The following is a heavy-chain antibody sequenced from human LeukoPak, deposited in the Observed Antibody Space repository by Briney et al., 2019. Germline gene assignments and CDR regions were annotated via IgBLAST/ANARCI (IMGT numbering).Heavy chain of an antibody. V-gene: IGHV1-46*01. D-gene: IGHD5-12*01. CDR1: GYTFTSYY. CDR3: ARDRAYSGYDRGSFDY. Sequence: ASVKVSCKASGYTFTSYYMHWVRQAPGQGLEWMGIINPSGGSTSYAQKFQGRVTMTRDTSTSTVYMELSSLRSEDTAVYYCARDRAYSGYDRGSFDYWGQGTLVTVSS. CDR2: INPSGGST. J-gene: IGHJ4*02.